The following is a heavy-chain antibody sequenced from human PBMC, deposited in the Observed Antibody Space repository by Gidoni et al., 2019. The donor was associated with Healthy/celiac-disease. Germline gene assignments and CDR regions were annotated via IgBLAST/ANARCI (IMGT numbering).Heavy chain of an antibody. Sequence: EVQLVESGGGLVKPGGSLRLSCAASGFTFSNAWLSLVRQAPGKGLEWVGRIKSKTDGGTTDYAAPVKGRFTISRDDSKNTLYLQMNSLKTEDTAVYYCTTVAGYYDSSGYYWGPRYYFDYWGQGTLVTVSS. CDR3: TTVAGYYDSSGYYWGPRYYFDY. CDR1: GFTFSNAW. J-gene: IGHJ4*02. V-gene: IGHV3-15*01. D-gene: IGHD3-22*01. CDR2: IKSKTDGGTT.